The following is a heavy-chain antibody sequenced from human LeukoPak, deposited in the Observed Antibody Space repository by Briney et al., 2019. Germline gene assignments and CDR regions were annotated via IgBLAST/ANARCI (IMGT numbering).Heavy chain of an antibody. CDR1: GGSISSSSYY. D-gene: IGHD3-10*01. CDR3: ARQTEYYGSGSYLVGFDP. J-gene: IGHJ5*02. Sequence: SETLSLTCTVSGGSISSSSYYWGWIRQPPGTGLEWIGSIYYSGSTYYNPSLKSRVTISVDTSKNQFSLKLSSVTAADTAVYYCARQTEYYGSGSYLVGFDPWGQGTLVTVSS. CDR2: IYYSGST. V-gene: IGHV4-39*01.